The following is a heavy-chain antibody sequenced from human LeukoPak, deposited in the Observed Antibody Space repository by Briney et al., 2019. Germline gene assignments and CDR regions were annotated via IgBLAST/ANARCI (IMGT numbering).Heavy chain of an antibody. CDR3: ARGPAAIS. Sequence: SETLSLTCSVSGASISSGSYYWSWIRQPPGQGLEWIGYIYYSGSTNYNPSLKSRVTISVDTSKNQFSLKLSSVTAADTAVYYCARGPAAISWGQGTLVTVSS. J-gene: IGHJ5*02. V-gene: IGHV4-61*01. CDR1: GASISSGSYY. CDR2: IYYSGST. D-gene: IGHD3-9*01.